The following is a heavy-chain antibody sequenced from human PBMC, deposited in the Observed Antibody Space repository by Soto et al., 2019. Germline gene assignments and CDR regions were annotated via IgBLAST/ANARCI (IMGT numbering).Heavy chain of an antibody. J-gene: IGHJ4*02. CDR2: ISSTTNYI. Sequence: GGSLRLSCAASGCTFTRYRMNWVRQAPGKGLEWVSSISSTTNYIYYGDSMKGRFTISRDNAKNSLYLEMNSLRAEDTAVYYCARESEDLTSNFDYWGQGTLVTVSS. CDR1: GCTFTRYR. V-gene: IGHV3-21*06. CDR3: ARESEDLTSNFDY.